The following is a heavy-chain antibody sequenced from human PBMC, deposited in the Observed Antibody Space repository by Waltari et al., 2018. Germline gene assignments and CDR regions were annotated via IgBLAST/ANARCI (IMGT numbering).Heavy chain of an antibody. V-gene: IGHV4-59*01. CDR2: IYYSGGT. J-gene: IGHJ3*02. Sequence: QLQESGPGLVKPSESLSLTCTVSNGSLKNYYWSWIRQPPGGGLEWIGNIYYSGGTDSNPSRESRVSMSVDTSKNQFYLNLNSVSAADTAIYYCTRPVGPGAFDIWGQGTVVTVSS. CDR3: TRPVGPGAFDI. CDR1: NGSLKNYY. D-gene: IGHD1-26*01.